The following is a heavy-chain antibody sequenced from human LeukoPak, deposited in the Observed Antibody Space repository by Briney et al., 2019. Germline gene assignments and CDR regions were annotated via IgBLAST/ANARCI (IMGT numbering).Heavy chain of an antibody. J-gene: IGHJ4*02. CDR3: ARGSYGSGSYYNGPLPFDY. CDR2: IKQDGSEK. V-gene: IGHV3-7*04. Sequence: EGSLRLSCAASGFTFSSYWMSWVRQAPGKGLEWVANIKQDGSEKYYVDSVKGRFTISRDNAKNSLYLQMNSLRAEDTAVYYCARGSYGSGSYYNGPLPFDYWGQGTLVTVSS. D-gene: IGHD3-10*01. CDR1: GFTFSSYW.